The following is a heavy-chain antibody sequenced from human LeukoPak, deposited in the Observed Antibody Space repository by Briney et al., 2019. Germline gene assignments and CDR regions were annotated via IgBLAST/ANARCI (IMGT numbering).Heavy chain of an antibody. J-gene: IGHJ6*03. D-gene: IGHD4-17*01. Sequence: ASVKVSCKASGYTFTSYGISWGRQAPGQGLEWMGWISAYNGNTNYAQKLQGRVTMTTDTSTSTAYMELRSLRSDDTAVYYCARAYGDYAYYYYYYMDVWGKGTTVTVSS. CDR1: GYTFTSYG. CDR3: ARAYGDYAYYYYYYMDV. V-gene: IGHV1-18*01. CDR2: ISAYNGNT.